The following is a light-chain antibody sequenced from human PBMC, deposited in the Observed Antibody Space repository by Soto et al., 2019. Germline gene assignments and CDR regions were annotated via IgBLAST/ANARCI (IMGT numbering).Light chain of an antibody. J-gene: IGKJ2*01. Sequence: DIQMTQSPSTLSASVGDRVTITCRASQSITTWLAWYQQKPGKAPKLLIYDASSLESGVPSRFSGSGSGTELTLTITVVQPDDFAIYYCQQYYSYPYTFGHGTKLEIK. CDR2: DAS. CDR1: QSITTW. V-gene: IGKV1-5*01. CDR3: QQYYSYPYT.